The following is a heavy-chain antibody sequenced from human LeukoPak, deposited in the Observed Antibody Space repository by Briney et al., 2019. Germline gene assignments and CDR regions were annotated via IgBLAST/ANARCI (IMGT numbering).Heavy chain of an antibody. D-gene: IGHD3-22*01. CDR3: ARGFDISGAYSGPPDY. CDR1: GFTVSSNY. V-gene: IGHV3-66*01. Sequence: GGSLRLSCAASGFTVSSNYMNWVRQAPGKGLEWVSVIYSGGTTYYADSVKGRFTISRDNSKNTLYLQMNSLRAEDTAVYYCARGFDISGAYSGPPDYWGQGTLVTVSS. J-gene: IGHJ4*02. CDR2: IYSGGTT.